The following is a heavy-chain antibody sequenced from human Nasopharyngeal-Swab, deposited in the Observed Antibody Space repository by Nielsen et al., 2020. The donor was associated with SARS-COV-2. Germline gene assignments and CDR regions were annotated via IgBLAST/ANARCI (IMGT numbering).Heavy chain of an antibody. Sequence: GGSLRLSCAASGFTFSSYAMSWVRQAPRKGLEWVSAISGSGGSTYYADSVKGRFTISRDNSKNTLYLQMNSLRAEDTAVYYCAKGESITIFGVGRTYFDYWGQGTLVTVSS. CDR2: ISGSGGST. J-gene: IGHJ4*02. CDR1: GFTFSSYA. D-gene: IGHD3-3*01. CDR3: AKGESITIFGVGRTYFDY. V-gene: IGHV3-23*01.